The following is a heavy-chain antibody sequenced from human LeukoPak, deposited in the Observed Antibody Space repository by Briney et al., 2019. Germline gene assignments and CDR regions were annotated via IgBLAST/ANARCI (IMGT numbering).Heavy chain of an antibody. CDR3: ARGANGWFRYYYMDV. V-gene: IGHV3-13*01. CDR2: IGTAGDT. D-gene: IGHD6-19*01. CDR1: GFTFSSYD. J-gene: IGHJ6*03. Sequence: GGSLRLSCAASGFTFSSYDMHWVRQATGKGLEWVSAIGTAGDTYYPGSVKGRFTISRENAKNSLYLQMNSLRAGDTAVYYCARGANGWFRYYYMDVWGKGTTVTISS.